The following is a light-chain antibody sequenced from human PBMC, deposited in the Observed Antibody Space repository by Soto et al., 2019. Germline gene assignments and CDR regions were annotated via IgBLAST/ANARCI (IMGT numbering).Light chain of an antibody. CDR3: QQANSFPLT. Sequence: DIQMTQSPSYVSASVGDRVSITCRASQDIRSWLAWYQQRPGKAPKLLIYAATILQSGVPSRFSGSRSGTTFTLTINNLQPEDFASYFCQQANSFPLTFGGGTKV. J-gene: IGKJ4*01. CDR2: AAT. CDR1: QDIRSW. V-gene: IGKV1-12*01.